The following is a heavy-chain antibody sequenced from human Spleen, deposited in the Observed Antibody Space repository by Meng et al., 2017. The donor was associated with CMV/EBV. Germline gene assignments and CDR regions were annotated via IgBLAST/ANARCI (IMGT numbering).Heavy chain of an antibody. CDR1: EGTFSTYG. CDR3: ARGAGYHYYYGMDV. V-gene: IGHV1-69*05. D-gene: IGHD3-9*01. Sequence: SVKVSCKASEGTFSTYGITWVRQAPGQGLEWMGGIITIFGTANYAQKFQGRVTITTDESTSTAYMELSSLRSEDTAVYYCARGAGYHYYYGMDVWGQGTTVTVSS. CDR2: IITIFGTA. J-gene: IGHJ6*02.